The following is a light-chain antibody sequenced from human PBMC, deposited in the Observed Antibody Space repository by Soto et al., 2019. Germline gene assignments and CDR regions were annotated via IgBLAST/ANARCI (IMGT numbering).Light chain of an antibody. Sequence: EIVLTQSPATLSLSPGERATLSCRASQSVSSYLAWYQHKPGQAPRLLIYDTSNRATGIPARFSGSGSGTDFPLTISSLEPEDFAVYYCQQRSNWPRTFGGGTQVEIK. V-gene: IGKV3-11*01. CDR1: QSVSSY. CDR3: QQRSNWPRT. J-gene: IGKJ4*01. CDR2: DTS.